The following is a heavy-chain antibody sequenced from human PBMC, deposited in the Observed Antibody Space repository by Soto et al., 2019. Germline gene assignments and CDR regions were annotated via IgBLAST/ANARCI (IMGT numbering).Heavy chain of an antibody. CDR2: IKPDESEK. V-gene: IGHV3-7*01. CDR1: GFTFSDSW. J-gene: IGHJ5*02. D-gene: IGHD4-4*01. CDR3: VRGGSNYAS. Sequence: EVQLVESGGGLVQPGGSLRLSCTASGFTFSDSWMTWVRQAPGKGLEWVARIKPDESEKKYADSVKGRFSISRDNAKNSVYLQMERLRGEETAVYYCVRGGSNYASWGQGTLVTVSS.